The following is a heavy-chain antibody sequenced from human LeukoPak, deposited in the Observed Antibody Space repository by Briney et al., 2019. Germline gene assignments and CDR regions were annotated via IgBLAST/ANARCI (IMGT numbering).Heavy chain of an antibody. CDR1: GDSVSSNSAA. CDR2: TYYRSKWYN. CDR3: ASLHGSGSYRDYYYTDV. D-gene: IGHD3-10*01. V-gene: IGHV6-1*01. J-gene: IGHJ6*03. Sequence: SQTLSLTCAISGDSVSSNSAAWNWITQSPSRGLEWLGRTYYRSKWYNDYAVSVKSRITINPDTSKNQFSLQLNSVTPEDTAVYYCASLHGSGSYRDYYYTDVWGKGTTVTVSS.